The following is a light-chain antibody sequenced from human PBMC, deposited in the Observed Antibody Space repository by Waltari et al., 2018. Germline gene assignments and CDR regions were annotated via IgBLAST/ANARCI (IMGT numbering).Light chain of an antibody. V-gene: IGKV1-5*03. CDR1: QSSGGW. CDR3: QQYHSYPRT. CDR2: EAS. J-gene: IGKJ1*01. Sequence: DIHMTQSPSTLSASVGDRVTIRCRASQSSGGWLAWYQQKPGKAPELLIYEASSLQSGVPSRFSGSGSGTEFILTIGSLQPDDFATYYCQQYHSYPRTFGQGTKVEI.